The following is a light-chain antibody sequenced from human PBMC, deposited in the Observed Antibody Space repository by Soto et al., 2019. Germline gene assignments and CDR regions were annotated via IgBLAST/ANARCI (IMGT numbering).Light chain of an antibody. Sequence: EIVLTQYNGTLSLSPGERATLSCRSSQSVSSNYLAWYQQKPGQAPRLLIYGASTRATGIPDRFSGSGSGTDFTLTFSRLEPEDFAVYYCQQYDSSPRTFGQGTKVDIK. CDR1: QSVSSNY. J-gene: IGKJ1*01. CDR2: GAS. CDR3: QQYDSSPRT. V-gene: IGKV3-20*01.